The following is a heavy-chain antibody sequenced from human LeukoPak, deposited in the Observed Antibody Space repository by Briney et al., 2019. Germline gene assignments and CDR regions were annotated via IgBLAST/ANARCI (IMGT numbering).Heavy chain of an antibody. D-gene: IGHD3-10*01. V-gene: IGHV3-30*02. Sequence: GGSLRLSCAASGFTFSSYGIHWVRQAPGKGLEWVAFIRYDGSNKYHADSVKGRFTISRDNSKNTVYLQMNSLRAEDTAVYYCARAVLLWFGELTPFPYFDYWGQGTLVTVSS. CDR2: IRYDGSNK. CDR3: ARAVLLWFGELTPFPYFDY. CDR1: GFTFSSYG. J-gene: IGHJ4*02.